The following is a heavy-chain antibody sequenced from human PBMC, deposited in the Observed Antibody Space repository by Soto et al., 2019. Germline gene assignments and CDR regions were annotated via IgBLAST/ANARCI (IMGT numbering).Heavy chain of an antibody. CDR2: IIPIFGTA. CDR1: GGTFSSYA. V-gene: IGHV1-69*13. Sequence: GASVKVSCKASGGTFSSYAISWVRQAPGQGLEWMGGIIPIFGTANYAQKFQGRVTITADESTSTAYMELSSLRSEDTAVYYCASPNLIYSGYDGPFDYWGQGTLVTVSS. CDR3: ASPNLIYSGYDGPFDY. J-gene: IGHJ4*02. D-gene: IGHD5-12*01.